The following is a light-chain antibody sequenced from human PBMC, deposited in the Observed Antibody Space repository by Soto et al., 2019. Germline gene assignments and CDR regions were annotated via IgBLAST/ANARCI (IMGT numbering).Light chain of an antibody. CDR3: SSYTSGSTLVV. J-gene: IGLJ3*02. Sequence: QSALTQPASVSGSPGQSITISGTGTSSDVAGYNHVSWYQHHPGTAPKLMIFEVSNRPSGVSNRFSGSKSGNTASLTISGLQAEDEADYYCSSYTSGSTLVVFGGGTKLTVL. V-gene: IGLV2-14*01. CDR1: SSDVAGYNH. CDR2: EVS.